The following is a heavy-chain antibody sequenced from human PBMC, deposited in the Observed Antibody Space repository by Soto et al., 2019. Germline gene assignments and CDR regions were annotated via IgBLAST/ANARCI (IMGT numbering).Heavy chain of an antibody. D-gene: IGHD2-21*01. CDR2: INTAGDT. V-gene: IGHV3-13*01. CDR1: GVTFGIYD. Sequence: GGSLRLSCAASGVTFGIYDMHWVRQATGKGLEWVSTINTAGDTYSPGSVKGRFTISRENAKNSLYLQMNSLRVDDTAVYFCVRGRDSGLYYFDSWGQGTLVTVSS. J-gene: IGHJ4*02. CDR3: VRGRDSGLYYFDS.